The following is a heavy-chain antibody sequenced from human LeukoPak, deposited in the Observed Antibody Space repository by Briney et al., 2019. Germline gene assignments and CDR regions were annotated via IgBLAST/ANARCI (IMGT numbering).Heavy chain of an antibody. D-gene: IGHD6-6*01. V-gene: IGHV3-30*02. J-gene: IGHJ4*02. Sequence: PGGSLRLSCAASGFTFSSYGMHWVRQAPGKGLEWVAFIRYDGSNKYYADSVKGRFTISRDNSKNTLYLQMNSLRAEDTAVYYCAKEKYSSSSELFFYIFDYWGQGTLATVSS. CDR1: GFTFSSYG. CDR3: AKEKYSSSSELFFYIFDY. CDR2: IRYDGSNK.